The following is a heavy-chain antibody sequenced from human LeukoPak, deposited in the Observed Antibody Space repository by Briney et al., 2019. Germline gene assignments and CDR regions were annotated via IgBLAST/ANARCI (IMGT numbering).Heavy chain of an antibody. Sequence: SETLSLTCAVYGGSFSGYYWSWIRQPPGKGLEWIGEINHSGSTNYNPSLKSRVTISVDTSKNQFSLKLSSVTAADTAVYYCARHTGYYDSSGYYYWGQGTLVTVSS. CDR1: GGSFSGYY. J-gene: IGHJ4*02. CDR2: INHSGST. D-gene: IGHD3-22*01. V-gene: IGHV4-34*01. CDR3: ARHTGYYDSSGYYY.